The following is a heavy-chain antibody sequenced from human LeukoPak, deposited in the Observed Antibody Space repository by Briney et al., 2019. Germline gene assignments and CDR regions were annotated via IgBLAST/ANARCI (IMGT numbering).Heavy chain of an antibody. CDR3: ARKRGMDF. Sequence: ASVRISCKASGYSFPSYYMHWVRQAPGQGLEWVGVINPSDGRTSYAPKFQGRLTVTRDTSTTTVYMELSGLRFNDTAVYYCARKRGMDFWGLGTTVTAAS. CDR1: GYSFPSYY. J-gene: IGHJ6*02. CDR2: INPSDGRT. V-gene: IGHV1-46*01. D-gene: IGHD3-10*01.